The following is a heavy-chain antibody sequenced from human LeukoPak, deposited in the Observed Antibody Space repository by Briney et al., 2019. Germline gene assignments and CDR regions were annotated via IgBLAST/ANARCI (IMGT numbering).Heavy chain of an antibody. D-gene: IGHD3-10*01. CDR3: ARGRTMVRGVIFKPRNLDY. V-gene: IGHV3-64*01. CDR1: GFTFSSYA. Sequence: GGSLRLSCAASGFTFSSYAMHWVRQAPGKGLEYVSAISSNGGSTYYANSVKGRFTISRDNSKNTLYLQMGSLRAEDTAVYYCARGRTMVRGVIFKPRNLDYWGQGTLVTVSS. J-gene: IGHJ4*02. CDR2: ISSNGGST.